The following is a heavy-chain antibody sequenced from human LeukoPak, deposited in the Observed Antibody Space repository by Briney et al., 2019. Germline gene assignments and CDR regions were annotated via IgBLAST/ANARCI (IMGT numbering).Heavy chain of an antibody. J-gene: IGHJ4*02. CDR2: ITADGRST. CDR1: GFTFSIYW. D-gene: IGHD3-16*01. Sequence: GGSLRLSCAASGFTFSIYWMHWVRQGPGTGLVWVSLITADGRSTTYADSVKGRFTISRDNAKNTLYLQMHSLRAEDTAVYYCARDHYHSIDYWGQGTLVTVSS. CDR3: ARDHYHSIDY. V-gene: IGHV3-74*01.